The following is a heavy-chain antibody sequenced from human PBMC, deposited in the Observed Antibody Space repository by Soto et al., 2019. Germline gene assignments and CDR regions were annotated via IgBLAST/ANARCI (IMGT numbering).Heavy chain of an antibody. CDR2: IRPDGSNR. CDR3: AIVGRPQPLLTGFDN. Sequence: QVQLVESGGGVVQPGWSLRLSCVTSGFTFSDYAMHWVRQAPGKGLEWVAVIRPDGSNRDYADSVKGRFTISRDISKNTLYLQMSSLRADDTAVYFCAIVGRPQPLLTGFDNWGQGTLVTVSS. J-gene: IGHJ5*02. CDR1: GFTFSDYA. V-gene: IGHV3-33*01. D-gene: IGHD2-15*01.